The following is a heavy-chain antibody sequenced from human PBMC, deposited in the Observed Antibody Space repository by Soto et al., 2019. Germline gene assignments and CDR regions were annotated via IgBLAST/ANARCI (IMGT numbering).Heavy chain of an antibody. CDR2: ISGSGGST. D-gene: IGHD3-3*01. V-gene: IGHV3-23*01. CDR1: GFTFSSYA. CDR3: AKTRDGSGYYPNWFDP. Sequence: QPGGSLRLSCAVSGFTFSSYAMSWVRQAPGKGLEWVSAISGSGGSTYYADSVKGRFTISRDNSKNTLYLQMNSLRAEDTAVYYCAKTRDGSGYYPNWFDPWGQGTLVTVSS. J-gene: IGHJ5*02.